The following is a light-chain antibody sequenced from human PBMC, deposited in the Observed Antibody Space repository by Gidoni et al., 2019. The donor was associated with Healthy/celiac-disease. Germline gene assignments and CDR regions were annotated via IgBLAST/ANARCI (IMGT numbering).Light chain of an antibody. CDR3: QQSYSTPFT. Sequence: DTQMTHSPSSLSAAVGDRVTITCRASQSISSSLNWYQQKPGEAPKLLIYAASSLHSGVPSRFSGSGSGTDFTLTISSLLPEDYATYYCQQSYSTPFTFGGGTKVEIK. CDR1: QSISSS. CDR2: AAS. V-gene: IGKV1-39*01. J-gene: IGKJ4*01.